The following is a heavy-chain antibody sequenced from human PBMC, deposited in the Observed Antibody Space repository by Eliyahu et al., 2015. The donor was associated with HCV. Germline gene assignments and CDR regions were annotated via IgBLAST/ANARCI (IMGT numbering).Heavy chain of an antibody. J-gene: IGHJ4*02. CDR3: ARQGTVTTLDY. D-gene: IGHD4-17*01. CDR2: IYYSGST. Sequence: QLQLQESGPGLVKPSETLSLTCTVSXXXISSSSYYWGWXRXPPGKGXEWIGSIYYSGSTYYNPSLKSRVTISVDTSKNQFSLKLSSVTAADTAVYYCARQGTVTTLDYWGQGTLVTVSS. CDR1: XXXISSSSYY. V-gene: IGHV4-39*01.